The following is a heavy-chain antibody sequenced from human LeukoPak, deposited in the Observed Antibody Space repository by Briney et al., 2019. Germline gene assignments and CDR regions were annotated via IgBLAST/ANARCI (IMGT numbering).Heavy chain of an antibody. CDR3: VRPGPVLRILEDFQVFFDA. V-gene: IGHV3-48*04. D-gene: IGHD3-3*01. CDR1: GFNYSSYT. CDR2: ISASRGIT. Sequence: GGSLRLSCAASGFNYSSYTMNWVRQAPGMGLEWLSYISASRGITYYADSVKGRFTISRDNAKNSLYLQMNSLRPEDTAVYYCVRPGPVLRILEDFQVFFDAWGQGTRVTVSS. J-gene: IGHJ4*02.